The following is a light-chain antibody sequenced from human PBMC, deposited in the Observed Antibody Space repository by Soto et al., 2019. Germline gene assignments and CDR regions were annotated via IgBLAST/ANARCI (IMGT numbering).Light chain of an antibody. J-gene: IGKJ5*01. Sequence: EIMLTQSPATLSLSPLERATLXCRASQSVSSYLAWYQQKPGQAPRLLIFDASNRATGIPARFSGSGSGTDFTLTISSLEPEDFAVYYCQQRSNWPITFGQGTRLENK. CDR1: QSVSSY. CDR3: QQRSNWPIT. V-gene: IGKV3-11*01. CDR2: DAS.